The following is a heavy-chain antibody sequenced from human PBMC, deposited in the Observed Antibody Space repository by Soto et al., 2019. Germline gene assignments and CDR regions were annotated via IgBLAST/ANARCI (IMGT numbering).Heavy chain of an antibody. CDR2: IYHSGST. CDR1: GCSISSSNW. CDR3: ARAELAYYYYYGMDV. Sequence: PSETLSLTCAVSGCSISSSNWWSWVRQPPGKGLEWIGEIYHSGSTNYNPSLKSRVTISVDKSKNQFSLKLSSVTAADTAVYYCARAELAYYYYYGMDVWGQGTTVT. J-gene: IGHJ6*02. V-gene: IGHV4-4*02. D-gene: IGHD1-26*01.